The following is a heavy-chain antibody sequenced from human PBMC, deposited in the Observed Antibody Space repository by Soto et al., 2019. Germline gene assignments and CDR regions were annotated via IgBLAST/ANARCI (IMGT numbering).Heavy chain of an antibody. CDR1: GFTFSSYA. CDR2: ISGSGGST. V-gene: IGHV3-23*01. J-gene: IGHJ6*02. D-gene: IGHD1-26*01. CDR3: AKAGRYLDV. Sequence: EVQLLESGGGLVQPGGSLRLSCAASGFTFSSYALTWVRQAPGKGLEWVSVISGSGGSTDYADSVKGRFTISRDISKNTVYPQMNSLRAEDTAIYYCAKAGRYLDVWGQGTAVTVSS.